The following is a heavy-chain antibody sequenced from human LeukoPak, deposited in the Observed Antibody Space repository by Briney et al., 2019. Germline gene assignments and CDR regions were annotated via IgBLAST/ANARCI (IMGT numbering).Heavy chain of an antibody. D-gene: IGHD4-11*01. Sequence: SETLSLTCAVSGGSISSSNWWSWVRQPPGKGLEWIGEIYHSGSTNYNPSLKSRVSISIDTSNNDLSLKVTSVTAADTAGYYCARAPWAYGNYVHAFDIWGQGTMVTVSS. V-gene: IGHV4-4*02. CDR1: GGSISSSNW. CDR2: IYHSGST. CDR3: ARAPWAYGNYVHAFDI. J-gene: IGHJ3*02.